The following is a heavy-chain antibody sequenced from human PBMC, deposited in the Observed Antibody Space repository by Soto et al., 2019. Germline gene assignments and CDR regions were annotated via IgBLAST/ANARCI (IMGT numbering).Heavy chain of an antibody. V-gene: IGHV1-24*01. J-gene: IGHJ4*02. D-gene: IGHD4-17*01. Sequence: GASVKVSCKASGCTFSSYAISWVRQAPGKGLEWMGGFDPEDGETIYAQKFQGRVTMTEDTSTDTAYMELSSLRSEDTAVYYCATEYGDLIRGGYFDYWGQGTLVTVSS. CDR1: GCTFSSYA. CDR3: ATEYGDLIRGGYFDY. CDR2: FDPEDGET.